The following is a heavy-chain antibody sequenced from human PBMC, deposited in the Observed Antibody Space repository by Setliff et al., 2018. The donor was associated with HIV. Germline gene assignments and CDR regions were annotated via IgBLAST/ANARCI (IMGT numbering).Heavy chain of an antibody. V-gene: IGHV1-2*02. CDR2: IIPNSGGT. CDR3: ARSTTAD. Sequence: VASVKVSCKASGGTFSSYAISWVRQAPGQGLEWMGGIIPNSGGTNYAQKFQGRVTMTRDTSISTAYMELSRLRSDDTAVYYCARSTTADWGQGTMVTVSS. CDR1: GGTFSSYA. J-gene: IGHJ4*02. D-gene: IGHD4-17*01.